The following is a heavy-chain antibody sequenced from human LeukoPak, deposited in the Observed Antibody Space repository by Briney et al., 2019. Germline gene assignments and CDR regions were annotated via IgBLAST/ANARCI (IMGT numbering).Heavy chain of an antibody. Sequence: GGSLRLSCAASGFTFSDYWMHWVRQAPGKGLVWVSRVNRDGSSTSYADSVKGRLTISRDNAKNTLSLQMNSLRAEDTAVYYCARDRSISAAGDTYWGQGTLVTVSS. CDR3: ARDRSISAAGDTY. CDR1: GFTFSDYW. V-gene: IGHV3-74*01. CDR2: VNRDGSST. D-gene: IGHD6-13*01. J-gene: IGHJ4*02.